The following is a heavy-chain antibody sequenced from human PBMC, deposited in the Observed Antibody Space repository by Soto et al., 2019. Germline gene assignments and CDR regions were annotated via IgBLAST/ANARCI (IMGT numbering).Heavy chain of an antibody. Sequence: QVQLVESGGGVVQPGTSLRLSCVGSGFTFRSYVIHWVRQAPGKGLEWVALTSYDGSNNFYGDSVKGRFTISRHNSRNTVEVQMDSLTFEATALYYCARWGTTGGLDVWGQGTLVSVSS. J-gene: IGHJ4*02. CDR2: TSYDGSNN. D-gene: IGHD3-16*01. V-gene: IGHV3-33*05. CDR1: GFTFRSYV. CDR3: ARWGTTGGLDV.